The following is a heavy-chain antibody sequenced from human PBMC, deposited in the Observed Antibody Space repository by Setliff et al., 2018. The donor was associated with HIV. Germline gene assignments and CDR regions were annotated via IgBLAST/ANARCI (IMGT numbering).Heavy chain of an antibody. CDR1: GGSISSNW. CDR2: IYHSGTT. V-gene: IGHV4-4*02. Sequence: PSETLSLTCAVSGGSISSNWWSWVRQSPGKGLEWIGSIYHSGTTYYNPSLKSRVTISVDTSKNQFSLKLSSATAADTAVYYCARRLQFLEFLHGVGGLDVWGQGTTVTVSS. J-gene: IGHJ6*02. D-gene: IGHD3-3*01. CDR3: ARRLQFLEFLHGVGGLDV.